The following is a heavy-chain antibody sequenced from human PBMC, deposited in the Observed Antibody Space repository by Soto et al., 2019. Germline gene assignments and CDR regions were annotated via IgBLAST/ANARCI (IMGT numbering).Heavy chain of an antibody. CDR1: GFTFSNYA. V-gene: IGHV3-30*03. CDR3: ARGPSYSDSYFDH. D-gene: IGHD4-17*01. Sequence: GSLRLSCVASGFTFSNYAMHWVRQAPGKGLEWVAIVSYDGDNEYYADSVGGRFTISRDNSRNTLYLQMNSLRLEDTAVYYCARGPSYSDSYFDHWGQGTLVTVSS. CDR2: VSYDGDNE. J-gene: IGHJ4*02.